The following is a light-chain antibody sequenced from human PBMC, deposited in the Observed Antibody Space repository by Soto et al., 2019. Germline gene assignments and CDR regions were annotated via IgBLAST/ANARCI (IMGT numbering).Light chain of an antibody. V-gene: IGKV3-11*01. CDR3: QQYNNWPPVWT. J-gene: IGKJ1*01. CDR1: QRISGY. CDR2: DAS. Sequence: EIVLTQSPATLSLSPGEIATLSFSASQRISGYLAWYQQRPGQAPRLLIYDASNRATGIPARFSGSGSGTEFTLTISSLQSEDFAVYYCQQYNNWPPVWTFGQGTKVDIK.